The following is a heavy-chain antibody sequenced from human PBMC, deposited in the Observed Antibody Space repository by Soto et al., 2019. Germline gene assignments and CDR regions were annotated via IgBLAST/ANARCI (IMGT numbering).Heavy chain of an antibody. CDR1: GFTFSSYA. J-gene: IGHJ4*02. CDR3: AILFVTTKGYPDY. D-gene: IGHD4-4*01. Sequence: EVQLLESGGGLVQPGGSLRLSCAASGFTFSSYAMSWVRQAPGKGLEWISAISGSGGSTYYADSVKDRFTISRENSKNTLYLQMNSLSAEDTAVYYCAILFVTTKGYPDYCGQGTLVTVSS. CDR2: ISGSGGST. V-gene: IGHV3-23*01.